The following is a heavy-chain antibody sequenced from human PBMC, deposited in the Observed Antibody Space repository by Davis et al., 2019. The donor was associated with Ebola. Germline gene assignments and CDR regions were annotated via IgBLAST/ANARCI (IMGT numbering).Heavy chain of an antibody. CDR3: ARSTGQPDY. V-gene: IGHV3-74*01. D-gene: IGHD1-14*01. CDR1: GFTFSSYW. Sequence: PGGSLRLSCAASGFTFSSYWMHWVRQAPGKGLVWASRINSDGSFTSYADSVKGRFTISRDNAKNTLYLQMNSLRAEDTALYYCARSTGQPDYWGPGSLATVSS. J-gene: IGHJ4*02. CDR2: INSDGSFT.